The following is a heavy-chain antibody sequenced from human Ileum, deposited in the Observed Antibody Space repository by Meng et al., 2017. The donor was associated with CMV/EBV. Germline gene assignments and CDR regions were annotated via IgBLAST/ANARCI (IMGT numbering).Heavy chain of an antibody. CDR3: ARGSRLRNAEYFQH. J-gene: IGHJ1*01. CDR2: MNPNSGNT. Sequence: KASGYTFTSYDINWVRQATGQGLEWMGWMNPNSGNTGYAQKFQGRVTMTRNTSISTAYMELSSLRSEDTAVYYCARGSRLRNAEYFQHWGQGTLVTVSS. CDR1: GYTFTSYD. V-gene: IGHV1-8*01.